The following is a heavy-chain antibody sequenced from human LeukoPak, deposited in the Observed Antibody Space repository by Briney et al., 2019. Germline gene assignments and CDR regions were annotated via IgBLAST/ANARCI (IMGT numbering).Heavy chain of an antibody. Sequence: ASVKVSCKASGYTFTGYYMHWVRQAPGQGLEWMGWINPNSGGTNYAQKFQGRVTMTRDTSISTAYMELSRLRSDDTAVYYCARGVAAAGTGEFFDIWGQGTMVTVSS. D-gene: IGHD6-13*01. CDR1: GYTFTGYY. J-gene: IGHJ3*02. CDR3: ARGVAAAGTGEFFDI. CDR2: INPNSGGT. V-gene: IGHV1-2*02.